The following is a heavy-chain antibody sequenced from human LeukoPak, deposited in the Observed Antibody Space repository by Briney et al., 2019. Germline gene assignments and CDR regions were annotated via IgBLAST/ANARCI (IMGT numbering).Heavy chain of an antibody. D-gene: IGHD6-6*01. CDR1: GGSLSSYY. CDR2: IYASGNT. Sequence: SETLSLTCTVSGGSLSSYYWSWVRQPAGKGLEWIGRIYASGNTNYNPSLKGRVTMSLDTSKNQFSLNLSSVTAADTAVYYCAREVGPQSIAARPVYYFDYWGQGTLVTVSS. V-gene: IGHV4-4*07. J-gene: IGHJ4*02. CDR3: AREVGPQSIAARPVYYFDY.